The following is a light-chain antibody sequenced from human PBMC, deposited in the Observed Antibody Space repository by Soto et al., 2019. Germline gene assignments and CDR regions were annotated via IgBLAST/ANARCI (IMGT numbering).Light chain of an antibody. J-gene: IGKJ2*01. V-gene: IGKV1-39*01. CDR1: QSISRY. CDR2: AAS. Sequence: DIQMTQSPSSLSASVGDRVTITCRASQSISRYLNWYQQKPGKAPKLLIYAASSLQSGVPSRCSGSGSGTDFTLTISSLQPEDFATYYCQQSYSTPTFGQGTKLEIK. CDR3: QQSYSTPT.